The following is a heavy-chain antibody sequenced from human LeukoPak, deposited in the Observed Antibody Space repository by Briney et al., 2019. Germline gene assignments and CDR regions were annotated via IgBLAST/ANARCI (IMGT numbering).Heavy chain of an antibody. CDR2: IYYSGST. CDR1: GGSISSSSYY. CDR3: ASLRERSYYARGFDY. D-gene: IGHD1-26*01. V-gene: IGHV4-39*01. Sequence: SDTLSLTCTVSGGSISSSSYYWGWIRQPPGKGLEWIGTIYYSGSTYYNPSLKSRVTISVDTSKNQFSLKLSSVTAADTAVYYCASLRERSYYARGFDYWGQGTLVTVSS. J-gene: IGHJ4*02.